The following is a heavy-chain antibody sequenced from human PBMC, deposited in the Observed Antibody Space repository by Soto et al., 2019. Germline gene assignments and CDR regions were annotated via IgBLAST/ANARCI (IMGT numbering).Heavy chain of an antibody. CDR1: GGTFSSYT. D-gene: IGHD6-6*01. J-gene: IGHJ6*03. Sequence: QVQLVQSGAEVKKPGSSVKGSCKASGGTFSSYTISWVRQAPGQGLEWMGRIIPILGIANYAQKFQGRVTITADKSTSTAYMELSSLRSEDTAVYYCARDGGIAARSYYYYYMDVWGKGTTVTVSS. CDR2: IIPILGIA. CDR3: ARDGGIAARSYYYYYMDV. V-gene: IGHV1-69*08.